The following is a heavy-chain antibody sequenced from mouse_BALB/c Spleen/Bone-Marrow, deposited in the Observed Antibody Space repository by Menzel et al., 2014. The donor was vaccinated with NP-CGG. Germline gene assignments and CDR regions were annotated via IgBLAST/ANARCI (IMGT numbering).Heavy chain of an antibody. D-gene: IGHD1-2*01. V-gene: IGHV1-77*01. Sequence: QVHVKQSGAELVKPGASVKLSCKASGYTFTNYDINWVRQRPEQGLEWIGWVFPGNGRTNYNEKFKGKATLTTDKSSSTAYMQRSRLTSDDYDVYFCARTNSISRATDYWGQGTTLTLSS. J-gene: IGHJ2*01. CDR1: GYTFTNYD. CDR2: VFPGNGRT. CDR3: ARTNSISRATDY.